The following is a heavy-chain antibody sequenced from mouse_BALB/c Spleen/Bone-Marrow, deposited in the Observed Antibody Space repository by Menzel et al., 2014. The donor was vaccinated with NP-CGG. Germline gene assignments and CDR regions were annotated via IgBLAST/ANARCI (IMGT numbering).Heavy chain of an antibody. CDR1: GFTFSSYG. D-gene: IGHD2-4*01. V-gene: IGHV5-6*01. CDR3: ARQTYYDYDGYFDY. CDR2: ISSGGSYT. Sequence: EVKLVESGGDLVKPGGSLKLSCAASGFTFSSYGMSWVRQTPDKRLEWVATISSGGSYTYYPDSVKGRFTISRDNAKNTLYLQMSILKSEDTAMYYCARQTYYDYDGYFDYWGQGTTLTVSS. J-gene: IGHJ2*01.